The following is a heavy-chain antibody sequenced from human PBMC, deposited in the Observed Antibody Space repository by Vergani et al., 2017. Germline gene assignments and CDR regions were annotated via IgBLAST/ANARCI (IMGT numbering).Heavy chain of an antibody. J-gene: IGHJ4*02. Sequence: QVQLVQSGAEVKKPGASVKVSCEGSGYTFRNYGISWVRQAPGEGLEWLGWISVYNGETKFAQKFQGRVTLTRDTSTDTAYMEMGSLRSDDTAVYYCARDCGNSGDYNFDYWGQGTLVTVSS. D-gene: IGHD1-26*01. CDR1: GYTFRNYG. CDR3: ARDCGNSGDYNFDY. CDR2: ISVYNGET. V-gene: IGHV1-18*04.